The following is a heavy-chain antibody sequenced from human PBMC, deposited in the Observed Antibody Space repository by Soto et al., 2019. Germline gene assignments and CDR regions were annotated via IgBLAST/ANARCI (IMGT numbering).Heavy chain of an antibody. CDR1: GFTFSSYA. J-gene: IGHJ4*02. CDR2: ISGSGGRT. Sequence: EVQLLESGGGLVQPGGSLRLYCAASGFTFSSYAMSWVRQAPGKWLEWVSAISGSGGRTYHADSVKGRFTISRDNSKNTLYLQMNSRRAEAAALYYCAKVWDHIVVLTALDYWGQGTLVTVSS. D-gene: IGHD2-21*02. V-gene: IGHV3-23*01. CDR3: AKVWDHIVVLTALDY.